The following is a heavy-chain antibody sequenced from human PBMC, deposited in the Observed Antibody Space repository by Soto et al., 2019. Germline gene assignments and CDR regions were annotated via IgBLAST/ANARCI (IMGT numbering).Heavy chain of an antibody. J-gene: IGHJ2*01. CDR1: GGTFSSYA. D-gene: IGHD3-22*01. Sequence: SVKVSCKASGGTFSSYAISWVRQAPGQGLEWMGGIIPIFGTANYAQKFQGRVTITADESTSTAYMELSSLRSEDTAVYYCARRTDYYDSSGYDWYFDLWGRGTLVTVSS. V-gene: IGHV1-69*13. CDR3: ARRTDYYDSSGYDWYFDL. CDR2: IIPIFGTA.